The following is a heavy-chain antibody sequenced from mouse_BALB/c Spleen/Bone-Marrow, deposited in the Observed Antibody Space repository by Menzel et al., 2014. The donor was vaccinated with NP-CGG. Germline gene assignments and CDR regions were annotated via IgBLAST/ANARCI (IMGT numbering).Heavy chain of an antibody. J-gene: IGHJ4*01. V-gene: IGHV1-18*01. CDR1: GYTFTDYN. CDR2: INPNNGGT. Sequence: VQLKESGPELVKPGASVKIPCKASGYTFTDYNMDRVKPSHGKSLEWIGDINPNNGGTIYNQKFKGKATLTVDKSSSTAYMELRSLTSEDTAVYYCAIYYYGSSYAMDYWGQGTSVTVSS. CDR3: AIYYYGSSYAMDY. D-gene: IGHD1-1*01.